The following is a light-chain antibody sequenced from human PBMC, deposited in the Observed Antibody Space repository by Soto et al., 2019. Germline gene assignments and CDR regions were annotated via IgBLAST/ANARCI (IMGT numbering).Light chain of an antibody. CDR3: CSYGSSTTYV. J-gene: IGLJ1*01. CDR2: DVS. CDR1: SSDVGGYNY. Sequence: QSALTQPASVSESPGQSITISCTGTSSDVGGYNYVSWFQQHPVRAPKLMIYDVSNRPSGVSNRFSGSKSGNTASLTISGLQAEYEADYYCCSYGSSTTYVFGSGTKVTVL. V-gene: IGLV2-14*03.